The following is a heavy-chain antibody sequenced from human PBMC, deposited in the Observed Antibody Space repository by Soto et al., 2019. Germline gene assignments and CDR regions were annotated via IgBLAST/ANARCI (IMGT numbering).Heavy chain of an antibody. Sequence: QVQLQESGPGLVKPSETLSLTCTVSGGSVSSGSYYWSWIRQPPGKGLEWIGYIYYSGSTNYNPSLKSRVTLSVDTSKNQFSLKLSSVTAADTAVYYCARGNYGDYDYFDYWGQGTLVTVSS. CDR3: ARGNYGDYDYFDY. V-gene: IGHV4-61*01. J-gene: IGHJ4*02. CDR1: GGSVSSGSYY. D-gene: IGHD4-17*01. CDR2: IYYSGST.